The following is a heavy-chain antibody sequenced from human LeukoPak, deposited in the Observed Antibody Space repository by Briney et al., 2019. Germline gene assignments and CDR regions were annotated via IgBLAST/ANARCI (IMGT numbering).Heavy chain of an antibody. D-gene: IGHD6-19*01. CDR1: GFTFSDYY. CDR2: ISSSGSTI. V-gene: IGHV3-11*01. Sequence: GGSLRLSCAASGFTFSDYYMSWIRQAPGKGLEWVSYISSSGSTIYYAHSVKGRFTISRDNAKNSLYLQMNSLRAEDTAVYYCARDIRYSSGWYMGVDIWGQGTMVTVSS. CDR3: ARDIRYSSGWYMGVDI. J-gene: IGHJ3*02.